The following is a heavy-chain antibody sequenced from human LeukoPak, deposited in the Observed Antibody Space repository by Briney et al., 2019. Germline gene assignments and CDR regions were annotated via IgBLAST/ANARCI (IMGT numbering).Heavy chain of an antibody. CDR2: INPNSGGT. Sequence: GASVKVSCKASGYTFTSYGISWVRQAPGQGLEWMGWINPNSGGTNYAQKFQGRVTMTRDTSISTAYMELSRLRSDDTAVYYCARDRGGEGWFDPWGQGTLVTVSS. V-gene: IGHV1-2*02. CDR1: GYTFTSYG. D-gene: IGHD3-16*01. J-gene: IGHJ5*02. CDR3: ARDRGGEGWFDP.